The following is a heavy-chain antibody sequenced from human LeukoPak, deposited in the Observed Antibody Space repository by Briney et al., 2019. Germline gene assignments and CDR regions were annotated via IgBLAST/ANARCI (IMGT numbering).Heavy chain of an antibody. Sequence: GGSLRLSCAASRFILSIFWMDCGRQAPGKGLEWVAVIWYDGINKYYADSVKGRFTISRDNSKNTLSVQMNSLRVEDTAVYYCGRGAIRERTCAIGGQGTKVTVSS. J-gene: IGHJ3*02. CDR1: RFILSIFW. CDR3: GRGAIRERTCAI. CDR2: IWYDGINK. D-gene: IGHD2-2*01. V-gene: IGHV3-33*08.